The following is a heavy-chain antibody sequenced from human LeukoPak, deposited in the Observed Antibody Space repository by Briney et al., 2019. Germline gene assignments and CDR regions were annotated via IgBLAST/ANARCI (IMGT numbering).Heavy chain of an antibody. J-gene: IGHJ6*02. CDR1: GFTFSSYW. CDR2: IKQDGSEK. CDR3: ARDLCGGDCMARTYYGMDV. D-gene: IGHD2-21*02. Sequence: GGSLRLSCAASGFTFSSYWMSWVRQAPGKGLEWVANIKQDGSEKYYVDSVKGRFTISRDNAKNSLYLQMNSLRAEDTAVYYCARDLCGGDCMARTYYGMDVWGRGTTVTVSS. V-gene: IGHV3-7*01.